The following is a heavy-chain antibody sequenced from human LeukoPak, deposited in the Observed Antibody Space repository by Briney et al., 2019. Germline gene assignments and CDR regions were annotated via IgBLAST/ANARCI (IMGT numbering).Heavy chain of an antibody. D-gene: IGHD4-11*01. CDR1: GFTFSSYS. V-gene: IGHV3-21*04. Sequence: GGSLRLSCAASGFTFSSYSMNWVRQAPGKGLEWVSSISSSSSYIYYADSVKGRFTISRDNSKNTLYLQVNSLRAEDTAVYYCAKAKSYYSNYDYWGQGTLVTVSS. CDR2: ISSSSSYI. CDR3: AKAKSYYSNYDY. J-gene: IGHJ4*02.